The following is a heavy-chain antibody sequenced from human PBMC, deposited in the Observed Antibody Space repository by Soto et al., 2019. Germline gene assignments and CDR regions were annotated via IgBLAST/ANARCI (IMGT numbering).Heavy chain of an antibody. CDR2: IIPIFGTA. D-gene: IGHD5-18*01. J-gene: IGHJ4*02. Sequence: QVQLVQSGAEVKKPGSSVKVSCKASGGTFSSYAISWVRQAPGQGREWMGGIIPIFGTANYAQKFQGRVTITADESTSTAYMDLRSLKSEATSLYDCAVDLYSYDVTPPDYWGQGTLVTVSS. V-gene: IGHV1-69*12. CDR3: AVDLYSYDVTPPDY. CDR1: GGTFSSYA.